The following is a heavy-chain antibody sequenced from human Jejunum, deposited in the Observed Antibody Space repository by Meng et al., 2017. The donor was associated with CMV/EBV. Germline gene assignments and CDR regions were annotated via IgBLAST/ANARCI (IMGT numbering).Heavy chain of an antibody. D-gene: IGHD3-3*01. Sequence: CKSSGYPFSNYGFTWVRRAPGQGLEWMGYISPYNDNASYAQKFQGRVTMTRDTSTNTAYMELRSLRADDTAVYYCARVFGVAYFDSWGQGTLVTVSS. V-gene: IGHV1-18*01. CDR3: ARVFGVAYFDS. CDR1: GYPFSNYG. J-gene: IGHJ4*02. CDR2: ISPYNDNA.